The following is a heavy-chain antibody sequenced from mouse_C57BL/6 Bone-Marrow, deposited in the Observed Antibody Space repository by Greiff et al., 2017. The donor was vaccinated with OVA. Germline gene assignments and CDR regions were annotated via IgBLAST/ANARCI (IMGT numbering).Heavy chain of an antibody. V-gene: IGHV14-4*01. D-gene: IGHD1-1*01. CDR3: TPYYYGTPMDY. CDR1: GFNIKDDY. J-gene: IGHJ4*01. Sequence: EVQVVESGAELVRPGASVKLSCTASGFNIKDDYMHWVKQRPEQGLEWIGWIDPENGDTEYASKFQGKATITADTSSNTAYLQLSSLTSEDTAVYYCTPYYYGTPMDYWGQGTSVTVSS. CDR2: IDPENGDT.